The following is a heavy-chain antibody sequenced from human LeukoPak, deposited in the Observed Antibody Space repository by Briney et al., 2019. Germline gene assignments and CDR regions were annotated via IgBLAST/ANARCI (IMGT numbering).Heavy chain of an antibody. Sequence: SETLSLTCAVYGGSFSGYYWSWIRHPPGKGLEWIGEINHSGSTNYNPSLKSRVTISVDTSKNQFSLKLSSVTAADTAVYYCARGVDIVVVVARGLNWFDPWGQGTLVTVSS. CDR1: GGSFSGYY. V-gene: IGHV4-34*01. J-gene: IGHJ5*02. CDR2: INHSGST. D-gene: IGHD2-15*01. CDR3: ARGVDIVVVVARGLNWFDP.